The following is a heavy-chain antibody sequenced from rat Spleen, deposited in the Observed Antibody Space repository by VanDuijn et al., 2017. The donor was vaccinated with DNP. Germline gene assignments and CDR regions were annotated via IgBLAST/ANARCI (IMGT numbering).Heavy chain of an antibody. D-gene: IGHD1-9*01. Sequence: EVLLVESDGGLVQPGRSLKLSCAASRFTFSDYYMVWVRQAPTKGLEWVATISYDGSSSYYRDSIKGQFTISRDNAKTTLYLQMDSLRSEDTATYYCTRHYTYSGFTSNVMDAWGRGASVTVSS. CDR3: TRHYTYSGFTSNVMDA. CDR2: ISYDGSSS. CDR1: RFTFSDYY. V-gene: IGHV5-29*01. J-gene: IGHJ4*01.